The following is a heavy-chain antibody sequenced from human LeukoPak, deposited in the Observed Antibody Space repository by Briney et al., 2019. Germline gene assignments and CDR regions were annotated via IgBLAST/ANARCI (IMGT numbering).Heavy chain of an antibody. V-gene: IGHV3-66*01. Sequence: GGSLRLSCAASGFTVRSNYMSWVRQAPGKGLEWVSVIYSGGSTDYADSVKGRFTISRDNSKNTLYLQMNSLRAEDTAVYYCARANGQLWTTPDYWGQGTPGHHLL. CDR3: ARANGQLWTTPDY. CDR1: GFTVRSNY. D-gene: IGHD5-18*01. CDR2: IYSGGST. J-gene: IGHJ4*02.